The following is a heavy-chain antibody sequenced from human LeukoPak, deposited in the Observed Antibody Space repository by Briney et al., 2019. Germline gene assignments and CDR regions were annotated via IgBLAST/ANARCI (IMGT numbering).Heavy chain of an antibody. CDR3: AKDAGTRDGYNSDFFDF. D-gene: IGHD5-24*01. Sequence: GGSLRLSCAASGFTFSSFALSWVRQAPGKGLEWVSAISVNGGSTYYADSVKGRFTISRDSSTNILYLQMNSLRAEDTAVYYCAKDAGTRDGYNSDFFDFWGQGTLVTVSS. CDR1: GFTFSSFA. CDR2: ISVNGGST. J-gene: IGHJ4*02. V-gene: IGHV3-23*01.